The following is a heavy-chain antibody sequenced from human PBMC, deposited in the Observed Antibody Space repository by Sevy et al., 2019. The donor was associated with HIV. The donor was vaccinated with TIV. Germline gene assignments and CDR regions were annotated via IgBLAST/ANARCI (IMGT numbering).Heavy chain of an antibody. J-gene: IGHJ6*02. V-gene: IGHV3-23*01. CDR1: GFTFSTYA. Sequence: GGSLRLSCAASGFTFSTYAMSWVRQAPGKGLEWVSAIRGSGGSTYYADSLQGRFTIFRDNSKNTLSLQMNSLRAEDTAVYYCAKGDSTFYGLDVWGQGTTVTVSS. CDR3: AKGDSTFYGLDV. CDR2: IRGSGGST. D-gene: IGHD6-13*01.